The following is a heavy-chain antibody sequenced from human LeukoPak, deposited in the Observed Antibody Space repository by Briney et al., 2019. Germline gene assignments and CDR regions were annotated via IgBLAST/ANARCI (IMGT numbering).Heavy chain of an antibody. J-gene: IGHJ4*02. D-gene: IGHD3-3*01. CDR2: IYYSGDT. V-gene: IGHV4-31*03. CDR1: GGSISNAAYY. Sequence: SETLSLTCTVSGGSISNAAYYWSWIRQHPGKGLEWIGYIYYSGDTYYNPSLKSRVTISVDTSKNQFSLEVSSVTAADTAVYYCASTWSGYSLWGQGTLVTVSS. CDR3: ASTWSGYSL.